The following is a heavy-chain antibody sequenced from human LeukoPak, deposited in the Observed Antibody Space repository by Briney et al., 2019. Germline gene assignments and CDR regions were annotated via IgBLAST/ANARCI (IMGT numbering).Heavy chain of an antibody. V-gene: IGHV4-59*01. CDR3: ARDRRRGEFTLGY. D-gene: IGHD3-10*01. Sequence: SDTLSLTCTVSGGSISSYYWSWIRQPPGKGLEWIGYIYYSGSTNYNPSLKSRVTISVDTSKNQFSLKLSSVTAADTAVYYCARDRRRGEFTLGYWGQGALVTVSS. J-gene: IGHJ4*02. CDR1: GGSISSYY. CDR2: IYYSGST.